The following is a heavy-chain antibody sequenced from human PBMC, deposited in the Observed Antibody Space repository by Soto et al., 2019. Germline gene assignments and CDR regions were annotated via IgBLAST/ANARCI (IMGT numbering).Heavy chain of an antibody. D-gene: IGHD4-17*01. CDR1: GVSFSGYY. V-gene: IGHV4-34*01. CDR2: INHSGSA. Sequence: QVQLQQWGAGLLKPSETLSLTCAVYGVSFSGYYWSWIRQPPGKGLEWIGEINHSGSANYNPSLESLRTISVYTSNNQFSLEVRSVTAADTAVYYCARAKGYGANSWLDSWGQGNLVTVSS. CDR3: ARAKGYGANSWLDS. J-gene: IGHJ5*01.